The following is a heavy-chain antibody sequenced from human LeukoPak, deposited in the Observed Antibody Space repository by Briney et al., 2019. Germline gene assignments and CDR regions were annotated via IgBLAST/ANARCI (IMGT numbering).Heavy chain of an antibody. V-gene: IGHV1-24*01. CDR2: FDPEDGET. CDR3: ATDVNSYGHITPAELDY. CDR1: GYTLTELS. J-gene: IGHJ4*02. D-gene: IGHD5-18*01. Sequence: ASVKVSCKVSGYTLTELSMHWVRQAPGKGLEWMGGFDPEDGETIYAQKFQGRVTMTEDTSTDTAYMELSSLRSEDTAVYYCATDVNSYGHITPAELDYWGQGTLVTVSS.